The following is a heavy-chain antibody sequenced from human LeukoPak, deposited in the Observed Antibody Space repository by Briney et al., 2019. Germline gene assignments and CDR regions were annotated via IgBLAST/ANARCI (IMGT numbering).Heavy chain of an antibody. CDR3: ARQSHGGSYY. CDR2: ISSNGGST. J-gene: IGHJ4*02. CDR1: GFTFSSYA. V-gene: IGHV3-64*01. Sequence: GGSLRLSCAASGFTFSSYAMHWVRQAPGKGLEYVSAISSNGGSTYYANSVKGRFTISRDNSKNTLYLQMGSLRAEDMAVYYCARQSHGGSYYWGQGTLVTVSS. D-gene: IGHD1-26*01.